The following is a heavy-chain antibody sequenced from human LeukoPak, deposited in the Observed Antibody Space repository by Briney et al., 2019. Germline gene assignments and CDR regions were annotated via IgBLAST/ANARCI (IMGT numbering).Heavy chain of an antibody. CDR3: ARVGLQGVLYGSSSFWFDP. Sequence: SVKVSCKASRGTFSSYAISWVRQAPGQGLEWMGRIIPIFGTANYAQQFQGRVTITTDESTSTAYMELSSLRSEDTAVYYCARVGLQGVLYGSSSFWFDPWGQGTLVTVSS. J-gene: IGHJ5*02. CDR2: IIPIFGTA. CDR1: RGTFSSYA. V-gene: IGHV1-69*05. D-gene: IGHD6-6*01.